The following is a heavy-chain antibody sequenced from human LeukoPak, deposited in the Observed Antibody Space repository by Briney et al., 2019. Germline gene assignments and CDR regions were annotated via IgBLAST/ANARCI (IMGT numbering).Heavy chain of an antibody. Sequence: PGGSLRLSCAASGFTFSSYAMSWVRQAPGKGLEWVSAISGSGGSTYYADSVKGRFTISRDNSKDTLYLQMNSLRAEDTAVYYCAKARAMVTVVDYWGQGTLVTVSS. D-gene: IGHD5-18*01. CDR1: GFTFSSYA. CDR2: ISGSGGST. J-gene: IGHJ4*02. CDR3: AKARAMVTVVDY. V-gene: IGHV3-23*01.